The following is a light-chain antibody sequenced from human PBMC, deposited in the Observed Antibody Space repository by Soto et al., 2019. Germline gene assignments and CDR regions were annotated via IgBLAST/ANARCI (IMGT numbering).Light chain of an antibody. V-gene: IGKV3-15*01. CDR3: QQYNNWPQT. CDR2: GAS. CDR1: QSVRSS. Sequence: IVLTQSPGTLSLSPWERATLSCRASQSVRSSIAWYQHKPGQAPRLLIYGASTRATGIPARISGSGSGTEFTLTISSLQSEDFAVYYCQQYNNWPQTFGQGTKVDIK. J-gene: IGKJ1*01.